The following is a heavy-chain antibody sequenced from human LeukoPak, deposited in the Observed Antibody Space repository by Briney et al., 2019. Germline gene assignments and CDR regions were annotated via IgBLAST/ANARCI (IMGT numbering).Heavy chain of an antibody. Sequence: TLSLTCTVSDGSIRSGDYYWSWIRQHPGKGLEWIGYISYSGITYSNPSLKSRVTISVGTSKRQFSLRLNSVTPADTAVYYCARDRGLKYGYSFLDSWGQGALVTVSS. CDR1: DGSIRSGDYY. D-gene: IGHD5-24*01. CDR2: ISYSGIT. J-gene: IGHJ4*02. CDR3: ARDRGLKYGYSFLDS. V-gene: IGHV4-31*03.